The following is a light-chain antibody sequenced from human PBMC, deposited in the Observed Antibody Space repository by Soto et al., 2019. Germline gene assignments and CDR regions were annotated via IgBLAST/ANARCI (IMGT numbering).Light chain of an antibody. V-gene: IGKV3-15*01. Sequence: EIVMTQSPATLSVSPGERATLSCRASQSITSDLAWYQEKPGQAPRLLIYGASTRATGIPARFSGSGSGTEFTLTISSLEPEDFAVYICQQRSNWPITFGQGTRLEI. CDR2: GAS. CDR1: QSITSD. J-gene: IGKJ5*01. CDR3: QQRSNWPIT.